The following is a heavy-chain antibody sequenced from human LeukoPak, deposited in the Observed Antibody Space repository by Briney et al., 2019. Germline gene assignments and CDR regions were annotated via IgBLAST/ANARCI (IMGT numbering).Heavy chain of an antibody. CDR1: GFTFSSYA. CDR2: ISGSGGST. CDR3: AKVEYYDSSGYFYYFDY. Sequence: GGSLRLSCAASGFTFSSYAMSWVRQAPGKGLEWVSAISGSGGSTYYADSVKGRFTISRDNSKNTLYLQMNSLGAEDTAVYYCAKVEYYDSSGYFYYFDYWGQGTLVTVSS. J-gene: IGHJ4*02. D-gene: IGHD3-22*01. V-gene: IGHV3-23*01.